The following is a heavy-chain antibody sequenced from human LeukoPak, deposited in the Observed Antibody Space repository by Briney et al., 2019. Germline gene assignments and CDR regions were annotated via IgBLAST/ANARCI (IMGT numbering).Heavy chain of an antibody. CDR2: INPNSGGT. V-gene: IGHV1-2*02. CDR1: GYTFTGYY. J-gene: IGHJ4*02. D-gene: IGHD1-26*01. Sequence: ASVKVSCKASGYTFTGYYMHWVRQAPGQGLEWMGWINPNSGGTNYAQKFQGRVTMTRDTSISTAYMELSSLRSEDTAVYYCARDSLSEFVGACPLGYWGQGTLVTVSS. CDR3: ARDSLSEFVGACPLGY.